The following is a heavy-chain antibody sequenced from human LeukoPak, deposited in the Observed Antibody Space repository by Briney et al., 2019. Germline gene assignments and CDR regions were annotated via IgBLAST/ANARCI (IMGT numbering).Heavy chain of an antibody. D-gene: IGHD3-22*01. CDR3: ARKGRTYYYDSSGFGY. CDR2: VSGSGGDT. J-gene: IGHJ4*02. Sequence: GGSLRLSCAASGFTFSSYAMSWVRQAPGKGLEWVSTVSGSGGDTHYADSVKGRFTVSRDNSKNTLYLQVNSLRAEDTAVYYCARKGRTYYYDSSGFGYWGQGTLVTVSS. CDR1: GFTFSSYA. V-gene: IGHV3-23*01.